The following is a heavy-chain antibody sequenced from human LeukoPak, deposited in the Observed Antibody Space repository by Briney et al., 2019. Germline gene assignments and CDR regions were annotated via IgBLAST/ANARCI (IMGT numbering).Heavy chain of an antibody. J-gene: IGHJ6*03. Sequence: SETLSLTCTVSGGSISSYYWSWIRQPPGQGLEWIGYIYYSGSTNYNPSLKSRVTISVDTSKNQFSLKLSSVTAADTAVYYCAKVPLLHSYGHLSHMDVWGKGTTVTVSS. CDR3: AKVPLLHSYGHLSHMDV. D-gene: IGHD5-18*01. V-gene: IGHV4-59*01. CDR2: IYYSGST. CDR1: GGSISSYY.